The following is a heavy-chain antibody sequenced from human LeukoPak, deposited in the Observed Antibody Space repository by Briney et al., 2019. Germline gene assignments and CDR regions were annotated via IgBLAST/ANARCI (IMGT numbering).Heavy chain of an antibody. CDR3: ARDSYVDIVATIDIDY. CDR1: GYTFTGYY. J-gene: IGHJ4*02. V-gene: IGHV1-2*02. CDR2: INPNSGST. D-gene: IGHD5-12*01. Sequence: ASVKVSCKASGYTFTGYYMHWVRQAPGQGLEWMGWINPNSGSTNYAQEFQGRVTITRDTSISTANMELSRLRSDDAAVYDCARDSYVDIVATIDIDYWGQGTLVTVS.